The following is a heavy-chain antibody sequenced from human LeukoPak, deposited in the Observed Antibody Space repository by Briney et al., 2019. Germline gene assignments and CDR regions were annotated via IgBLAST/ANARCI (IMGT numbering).Heavy chain of an antibody. CDR2: IIPILGIA. J-gene: IGHJ3*02. Sequence: ASVKVSCKASGGTFSSYAISWVRQAPGQGLEWMGGIIPILGIANYAQKFQGRVTITADKSTSTGYMELSSLRSEDTAVYYCARDHWVAAAGDIWGQGTMVTVSS. D-gene: IGHD6-13*01. V-gene: IGHV1-69*10. CDR1: GGTFSSYA. CDR3: ARDHWVAAAGDI.